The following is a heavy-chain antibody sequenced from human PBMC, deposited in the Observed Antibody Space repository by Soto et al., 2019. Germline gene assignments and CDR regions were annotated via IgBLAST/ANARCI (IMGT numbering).Heavy chain of an antibody. CDR3: ARERGGYGLFDS. CDR2: IYPSGMP. J-gene: IGHJ4*02. V-gene: IGHV4-30-2*01. CDR1: GGSISNAAYS. Sequence: SETLSLTCTVSGGSISNAAYSWSWIRPPPGKGLEWIGYIYPSGMPFYNPSLRSRVTISIDRSNDQFSLNLKSVTAADTAVYYCARERGGYGLFDSWGQGTLVTAPQ. D-gene: IGHD5-18*01.